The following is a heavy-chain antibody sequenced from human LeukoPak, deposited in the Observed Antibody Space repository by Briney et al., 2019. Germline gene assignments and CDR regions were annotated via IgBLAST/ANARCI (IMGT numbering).Heavy chain of an antibody. CDR2: IFASGSTT. D-gene: IGHD3-22*01. CDR3: AKDRRFHYDSSGNYYSDY. CDR1: GFTFSGYA. J-gene: IGHJ4*02. Sequence: GGSLRLSCAASGFTFSGYAMNWVRQAPGKGLEWVSLIFASGSTTKYADSVKGRFTTSRDNSKNTLYLQMSSLRAEDTAVYYCAKDRRFHYDSSGNYYSDYWGQGTLVTVSS. V-gene: IGHV3-23*03.